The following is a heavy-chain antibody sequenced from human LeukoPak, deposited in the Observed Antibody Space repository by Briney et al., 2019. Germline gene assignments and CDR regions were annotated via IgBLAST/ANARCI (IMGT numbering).Heavy chain of an antibody. V-gene: IGHV3-9*01. D-gene: IGHD3-10*01. CDR2: ISWNSGSI. CDR3: AKDASPMVRGVFDY. Sequence: PGGPLRLSCAASGFTFDDYAMHWVRQAPGKGLEWVSGISWNSGSIGYADSVKGRFTISRDNAKNSLYLQMNSLRAEDTALYYCAKDASPMVRGVFDYWGQGTLVTVSS. CDR1: GFTFDDYA. J-gene: IGHJ4*02.